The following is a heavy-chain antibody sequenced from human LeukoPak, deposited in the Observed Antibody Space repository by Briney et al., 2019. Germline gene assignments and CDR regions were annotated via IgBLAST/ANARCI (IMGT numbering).Heavy chain of an antibody. CDR1: GYTFTSYD. CDR2: MNPNSGNT. D-gene: IGHD3-3*01. CDR3: ARVGHYDFWSGYSGVDY. Sequence: ASVKVSCKASGYTFTSYDINWVRQATGQGLEWMGWMNPNSGNTGYAQKFQGRVTMTRNTSISTAYMELSSLRSEDTAVYYCARVGHYDFWSGYSGVDYWGQGTLVTVSS. J-gene: IGHJ4*02. V-gene: IGHV1-8*01.